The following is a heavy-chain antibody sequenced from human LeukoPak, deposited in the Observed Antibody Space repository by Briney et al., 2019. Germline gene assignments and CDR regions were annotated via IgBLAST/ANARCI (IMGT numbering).Heavy chain of an antibody. CDR2: ISGSGGST. J-gene: IGHJ4*02. D-gene: IGHD2-2*03. CDR1: GFTFSSYA. V-gene: IGHV3-23*01. CDR3: AKDLDIVVVPAWD. Sequence: GGSLRLSCAASGFTFSSYAMSWVRQAPGKGLEWVSAISGSGGSTYYADSVKGRFTISRDNSKNTLYLQMDSLRAEDTAVYYCAKDLDIVVVPAWDWGQGTLVTVSS.